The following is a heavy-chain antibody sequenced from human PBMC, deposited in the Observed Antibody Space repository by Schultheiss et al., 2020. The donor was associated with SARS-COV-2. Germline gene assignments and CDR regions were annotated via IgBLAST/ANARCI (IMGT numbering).Heavy chain of an antibody. Sequence: QTLSLTCSVSGGSISRNYHWGWIRQPPGKGLEWIGYIYYSGSTYYNPSLKSRVTISVDTSKNQFSLKLSSVTAADTAVYFCARGFYYDTSAFDYWGQGTLVTVSS. V-gene: IGHV4-30-4*08. CDR1: GGSISRNYH. D-gene: IGHD3-22*01. CDR3: ARGFYYDTSAFDY. J-gene: IGHJ4*02. CDR2: IYYSGST.